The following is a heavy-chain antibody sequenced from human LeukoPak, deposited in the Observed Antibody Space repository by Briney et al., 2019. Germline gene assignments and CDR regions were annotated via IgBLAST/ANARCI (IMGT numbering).Heavy chain of an antibody. Sequence: PGRSLRLSCAASGFTFSGYGMHWVRKAPGKGLEWVAVISFDGNNKYYADSVKGRFTISRDNAKNSLFLQMSSLRDEDTAVYYCARDGSFLGTLHYWGQGTLVTVSS. D-gene: IGHD2/OR15-2a*01. CDR2: ISFDGNNK. V-gene: IGHV3-30*03. J-gene: IGHJ4*02. CDR3: ARDGSFLGTLHY. CDR1: GFTFSGYG.